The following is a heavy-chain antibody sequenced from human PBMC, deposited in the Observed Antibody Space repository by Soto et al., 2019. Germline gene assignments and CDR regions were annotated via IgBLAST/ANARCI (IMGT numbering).Heavy chain of an antibody. CDR1: GFTFRSYW. D-gene: IGHD3-10*01. CDR3: ASGLVRGVLDY. V-gene: IGHV3-7*01. J-gene: IGHJ4*02. Sequence: GGSLRLSCAASGFTFRSYWMSWGRQAPGKGLEWVANIKQDGSEKYYVDSVKGRFTISRDNAKNSLYLQMNSLRAEDTAVYCCASGLVRGVLDYWGQGTLVTVSS. CDR2: IKQDGSEK.